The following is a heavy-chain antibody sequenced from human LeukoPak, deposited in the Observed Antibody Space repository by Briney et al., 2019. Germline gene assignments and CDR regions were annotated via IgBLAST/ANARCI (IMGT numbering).Heavy chain of an antibody. D-gene: IGHD5-12*01. CDR2: IYYSGST. Sequence: PSETLSLTCTVSGGSIRSYYWNWIRQPPGKGLEWIGDIYYSGSTNYNPSLKGRVTMSLDMSKNQFSLKLSSVTAADTAVYYCARSATITNDAFDIWGHGTMVTVSS. V-gene: IGHV4-59*01. CDR3: ARSATITNDAFDI. CDR1: GGSIRSYY. J-gene: IGHJ3*02.